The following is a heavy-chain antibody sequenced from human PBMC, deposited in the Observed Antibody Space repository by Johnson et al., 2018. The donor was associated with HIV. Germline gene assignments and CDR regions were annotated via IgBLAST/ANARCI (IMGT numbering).Heavy chain of an antibody. D-gene: IGHD1-1*01. J-gene: IGHJ3*02. CDR1: GFTFGDYA. V-gene: IGHV3-15*01. CDR3: TTGLYWNDAFDI. CDR2: VKSKTDGGTT. Sequence: VQLVESGGGVDQPGGSLRLSCAASGFTFGDYAMSWFRQAPGKGLEWVGRVKSKTDGGTTDYAAPVKGRFTISRDASKNTLYLQMNSLKTEDTAVYYCTTGLYWNDAFDIWGQGTMVTVSS.